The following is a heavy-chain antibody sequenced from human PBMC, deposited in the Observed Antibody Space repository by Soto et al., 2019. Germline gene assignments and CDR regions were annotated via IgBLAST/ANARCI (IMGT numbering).Heavy chain of an antibody. CDR3: AKDRKGSSGWYDLDY. D-gene: IGHD6-19*01. CDR2: ISWNSGTI. J-gene: IGHJ4*02. V-gene: IGHV3-9*01. CDR1: GFTFDDYA. Sequence: SGGGLVQPGRSLRLSCVASGFTFDDYAMEWVRQVPGKGLEWVSGISWNSGTIAYADSLKGRFTATRDNTENSLYLEMNSLRPEDTALYYCAKDRKGSSGWYDLDYWGQGSLVTVSS.